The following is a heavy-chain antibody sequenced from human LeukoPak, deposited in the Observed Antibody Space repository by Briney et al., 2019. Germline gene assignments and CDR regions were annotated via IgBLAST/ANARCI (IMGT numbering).Heavy chain of an antibody. J-gene: IGHJ4*02. D-gene: IGHD6-19*01. CDR2: ISGSGEST. V-gene: IGHV3-23*01. CDR1: GFTFSSYA. Sequence: GGSLRLSCAASGFTFSSYAMSWVRQAPGKGLEWVSVISGSGESTDYADSVKGRFTISRDNSKNTLYLQMNSLRAEDTAAYYCAKDIRVYIVVAGTDWGQGTLVTVSS. CDR3: AKDIRVYIVVAGTD.